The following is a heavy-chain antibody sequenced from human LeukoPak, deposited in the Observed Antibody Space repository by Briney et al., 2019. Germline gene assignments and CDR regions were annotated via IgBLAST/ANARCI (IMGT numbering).Heavy chain of an antibody. D-gene: IGHD2-15*01. J-gene: IGHJ4*02. V-gene: IGHV1-8*01. Sequence: VSVKVSCKASGYALTSYDINWVRQATGQGLEWMGYMNPNSGNTGSAQKFQGRVTMTRNTSISTAYMELSGLRSEDTAVYYCAGELRHQAYWGQGTLVTVSS. CDR3: AGELRHQAY. CDR1: GYALTSYD. CDR2: MNPNSGNT.